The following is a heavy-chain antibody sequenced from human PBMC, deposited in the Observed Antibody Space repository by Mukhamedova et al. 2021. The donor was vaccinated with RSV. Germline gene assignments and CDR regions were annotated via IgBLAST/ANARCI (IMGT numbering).Heavy chain of an antibody. J-gene: IGHJ4*02. V-gene: IGHV4-61*02. Sequence: GTNYNPSLKSRVTISVDTSKNQFSLKLSSVTAADTAVDYCARDWRGITMVWGVIIETSHFYYWGQGTLVTGSS. D-gene: IGHD3-10*01. CDR2: GT. CDR3: ARDWRGITMVWGVIIETSHFYY.